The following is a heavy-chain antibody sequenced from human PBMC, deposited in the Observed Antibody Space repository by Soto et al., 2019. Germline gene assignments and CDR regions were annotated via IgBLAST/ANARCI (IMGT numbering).Heavy chain of an antibody. J-gene: IGHJ4*02. D-gene: IGHD1-26*01. CDR1: GCMFTSYW. CDR2: INSDGGTT. V-gene: IGHV3-74*01. Sequence: GGSLRLSCAASGCMFTSYWMHWVRQAPGKGLVWVSRINSDGGTTSYAGSVKGRFTISRDNAKNTLDLQMNSLRADDTAVYYCARAGDGFDYWGQGTLVTVSS. CDR3: ARAGDGFDY.